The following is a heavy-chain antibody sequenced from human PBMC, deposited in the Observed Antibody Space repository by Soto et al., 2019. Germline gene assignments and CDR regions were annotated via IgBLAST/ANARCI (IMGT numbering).Heavy chain of an antibody. D-gene: IGHD5-18*01. CDR3: ARDRGYSYGTFDY. J-gene: IGHJ4*02. V-gene: IGHV3-33*01. CDR1: GFTFSSYG. Sequence: PGGSLRLSCAASGFTFSSYGMHWVRQAPGKGLEWVAVIWYDGSNKYYADSVRGRFIISRDNSKNTLYLQMNSLRAEDTAVYYCARDRGYSYGTFDYWGQGTLVTVSS. CDR2: IWYDGSNK.